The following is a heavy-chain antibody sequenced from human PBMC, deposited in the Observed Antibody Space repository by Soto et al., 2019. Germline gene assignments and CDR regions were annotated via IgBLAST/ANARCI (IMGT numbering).Heavy chain of an antibody. V-gene: IGHV3-21*01. CDR1: GFRFRTYS. CDR3: AREETAWPLAYGLDV. CDR2: IGRRSEI. J-gene: IGHJ6*02. Sequence: GGSLILSCEASGFRFRTYSMHCVRQAPGKGLEWVSSIGRRSEIYYADSVTGRFTISRDNAKNSVSLQMNSLRDEDTAVYYCAREETAWPLAYGLDVWGQGTRVTVSS.